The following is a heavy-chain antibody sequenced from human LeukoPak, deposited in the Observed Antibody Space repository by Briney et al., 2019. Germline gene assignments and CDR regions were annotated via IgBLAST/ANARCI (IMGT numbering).Heavy chain of an antibody. V-gene: IGHV1-3*01. Sequence: ASVKVSCKASGYTFTSYAMHWVRQAPGQRLEWMGWINAGNGNTKYSQKFQGRVTITRDTSASTAYMELSSLRSEDMAVCYCARVGDWNGYYFDYWGQGTLVTVSS. CDR2: INAGNGNT. CDR3: ARVGDWNGYYFDY. D-gene: IGHD1-1*01. J-gene: IGHJ4*02. CDR1: GYTFTSYA.